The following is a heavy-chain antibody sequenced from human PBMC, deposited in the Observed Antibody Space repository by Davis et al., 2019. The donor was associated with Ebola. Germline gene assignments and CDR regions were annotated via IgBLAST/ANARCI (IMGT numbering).Heavy chain of an antibody. CDR1: GFTFSSYA. D-gene: IGHD2-2*01. CDR3: ATGGVVVPPYYYYGMDV. Sequence: GGSLRLSCAASGFTFSSYAMSWVRQAPGKGLEWVSAISGSGGSTYYADSVKGRFTISRDNSKNTLYLQMNSLRAEDTAVYYCATGGVVVPPYYYYGMDVWGKGTKVTVSS. CDR2: ISGSGGST. V-gene: IGHV3-23*01. J-gene: IGHJ6*04.